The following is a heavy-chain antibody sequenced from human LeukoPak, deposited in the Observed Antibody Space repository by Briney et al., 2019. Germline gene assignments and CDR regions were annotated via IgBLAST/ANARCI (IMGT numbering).Heavy chain of an antibody. CDR2: ITGSGGHT. CDR1: GFTFNNYA. CDR3: TKDLTDFHYYYTDV. V-gene: IGHV3-23*01. D-gene: IGHD2-21*02. Sequence: GGSLRLSXEASGFTFNNYALAWVRQSPGKGLEWVSGITGSGGHTYYAHSVKGRFTISRDNSKNTLYLQMYSLRAEDTAVYYCTKDLTDFHYYYTDVWGKGTTVIVSS. J-gene: IGHJ6*03.